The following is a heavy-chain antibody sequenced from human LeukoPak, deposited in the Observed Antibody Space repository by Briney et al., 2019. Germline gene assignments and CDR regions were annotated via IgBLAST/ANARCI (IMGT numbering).Heavy chain of an antibody. Sequence: SETLSLTCTVSGGSISTNYWSWIRQPAGKGLEWIGRIFASGSTNYNPSLKSRVTMSVDTSKNQFSLRLSSVNAADTAVYYGARDHSVPGPFDYWGQGTLVTVSS. D-gene: IGHD6-19*01. CDR2: IFASGST. J-gene: IGHJ4*02. CDR1: GGSISTNY. CDR3: ARDHSVPGPFDY. V-gene: IGHV4-4*07.